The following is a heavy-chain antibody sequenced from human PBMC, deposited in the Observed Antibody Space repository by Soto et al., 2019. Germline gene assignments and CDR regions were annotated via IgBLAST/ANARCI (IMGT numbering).Heavy chain of an antibody. CDR1: GGSISSGGYY. Sequence: PSETLSLTCTVSGGSISSGGYYWSWIRQHPGKGLEWIGYIYYSGSTYYNPSLKSRVTISVDTSKNQFSLKLSSVTAADTAVYYCARGLRNTARAYYWGQGTLVTVSS. J-gene: IGHJ4*02. D-gene: IGHD5-18*01. V-gene: IGHV4-31*03. CDR2: IYYSGST. CDR3: ARGLRNTARAYY.